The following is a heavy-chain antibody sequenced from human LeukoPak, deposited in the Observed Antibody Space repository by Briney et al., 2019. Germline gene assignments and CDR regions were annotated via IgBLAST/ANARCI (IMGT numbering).Heavy chain of an antibody. CDR2: ISGSGSST. V-gene: IGHV3-23*01. Sequence: GGSLRLSCAASGFTFSSYAMTWVRQAPGKGLEWVSGISGSGSSTYYADPVKGRFTISRDNSKNTLYLQMNSLRAEDTAVYYCARKGYYYYYMDVWGKGTTVTISS. CDR3: ARKGYYYYYMDV. CDR1: GFTFSSYA. J-gene: IGHJ6*03.